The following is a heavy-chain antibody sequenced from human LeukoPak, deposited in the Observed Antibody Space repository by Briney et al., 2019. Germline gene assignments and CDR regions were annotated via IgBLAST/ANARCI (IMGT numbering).Heavy chain of an antibody. CDR3: ARDRGGYTYSHDY. CDR2: ICYSGST. J-gene: IGHJ4*02. V-gene: IGHV4-39*07. Sequence: SETLSLTCTVSGDSINKNTYFWGWIRQPPGKGLEWIGGICYSGSTYYNPSLKGRVTISIDMSKNQVSLKMNSVTAADTAVYYCARDRGGYTYSHDYWGQGTLVTVSS. D-gene: IGHD5-18*01. CDR1: GDSINKNTYF.